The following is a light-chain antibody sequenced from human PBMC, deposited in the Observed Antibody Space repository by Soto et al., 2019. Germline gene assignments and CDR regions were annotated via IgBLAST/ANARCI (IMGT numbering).Light chain of an antibody. CDR3: QKYDTAPQT. V-gene: IGKV1-27*01. Sequence: DIQMTQSPSSLSASVGDRVTITCRASQGIIDYLAWYQQKPGKAPELLIYAASTLQSGVPSRFSGSGSGTDFTLTISSLQPEDVATYYCQKYDTAPQTFGPGTRVDIK. J-gene: IGKJ1*01. CDR2: AAS. CDR1: QGIIDY.